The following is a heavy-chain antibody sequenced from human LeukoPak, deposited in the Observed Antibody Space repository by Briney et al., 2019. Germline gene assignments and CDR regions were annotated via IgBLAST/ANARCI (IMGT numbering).Heavy chain of an antibody. CDR1: GFTFSSYA. CDR2: ISYDGSNK. CDR3: ARDLAAAGIS. Sequence: PGGSLRLSCAASGFTFSSYAMHWVRQAPGKGLEWVAIISYDGSNKYYADSVKGRFTISRDNSKNTLYLQMNSLRAEDTAVYYCARDLAAAGISWGQGTLVTVSS. J-gene: IGHJ5*02. D-gene: IGHD6-13*01. V-gene: IGHV3-30-3*01.